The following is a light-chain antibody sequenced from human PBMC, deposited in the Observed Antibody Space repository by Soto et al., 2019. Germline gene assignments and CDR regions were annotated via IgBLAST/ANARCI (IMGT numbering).Light chain of an antibody. CDR2: GAS. Sequence: EIVLTQSPGTLSLSPGERATLSCSASQSVSSSSLAWYQQNPGQAPRLLIYGASNRATGIPDRFSGSGSGTDFTLTIRRLEPEDFAVYYCQQYGNSPLTFGQGTKVEIK. CDR3: QQYGNSPLT. V-gene: IGKV3-20*01. CDR1: QSVSSSS. J-gene: IGKJ1*01.